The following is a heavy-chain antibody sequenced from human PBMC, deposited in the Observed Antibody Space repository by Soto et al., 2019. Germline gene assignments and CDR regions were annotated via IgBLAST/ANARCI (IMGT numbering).Heavy chain of an antibody. CDR2: INCNSGGT. J-gene: IGHJ5*02. CDR3: ARGGIAARPTSWFDP. V-gene: IGHV1-2*04. CDR1: GYSFTYYY. D-gene: IGHD6-6*01. Sequence: ASVKVSCKTSGYSFTYYYIHWVRQAPGQGLEWMGWINCNSGGTKYAQRFQDWVTMTRDTSIKTVYLELSRLKFDGTAVYYCARGGIAARPTSWFDPWGQGTQVTVSS.